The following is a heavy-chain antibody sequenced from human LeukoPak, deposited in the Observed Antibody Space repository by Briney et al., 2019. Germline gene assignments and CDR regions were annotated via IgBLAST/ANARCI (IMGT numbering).Heavy chain of an antibody. J-gene: IGHJ4*02. CDR2: ISAYNGNT. Sequence: ASVKVSCKASGYTFTGYYMHWARQAPGQGLEWMGWISAYNGNTNYAQKLQGRVTMTTDTSTSTAYMELRSLRSDDTAVYYCARDHYDFWSGYPITPYDYWGQGTLVTVSS. V-gene: IGHV1-18*04. D-gene: IGHD3-3*01. CDR3: ARDHYDFWSGYPITPYDY. CDR1: GYTFTGYY.